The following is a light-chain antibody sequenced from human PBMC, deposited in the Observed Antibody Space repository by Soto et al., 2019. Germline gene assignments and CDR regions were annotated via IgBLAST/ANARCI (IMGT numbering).Light chain of an antibody. V-gene: IGLV4-69*01. CDR3: QTWGTGIRV. CDR2: VNSDGSH. CDR1: SGHSSDA. J-gene: IGLJ3*02. Sequence: QLVLTQSPSAAASLGASVKLTCTLSSGHSSDAIAWHQQQPEKGPRFLMKVNSDGSHTKGDGIPDRFSGSSSGTERYLTISSLQSEDEADYYCQTWGTGIRVFGGVTKLTVL.